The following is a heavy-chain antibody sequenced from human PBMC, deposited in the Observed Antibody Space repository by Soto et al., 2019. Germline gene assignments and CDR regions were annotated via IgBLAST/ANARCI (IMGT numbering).Heavy chain of an antibody. J-gene: IGHJ2*01. V-gene: IGHV1-3*01. CDR2: INAGNGNT. Sequence: QVQLVQSGAEVKKPGASVKVSCKASGYTFTSYAMHWVRQAPGQRLEWMGWINAGNGNTKYSQKFQGRVTITRDTTASTAYMEQSSLRCEDTAVYYCARGGSRDWYFDLWGRGTLVTVSS. CDR3: ARGGSRDWYFDL. D-gene: IGHD1-26*01. CDR1: GYTFTSYA.